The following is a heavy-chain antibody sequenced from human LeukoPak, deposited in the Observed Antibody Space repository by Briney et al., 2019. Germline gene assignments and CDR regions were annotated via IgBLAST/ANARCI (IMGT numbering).Heavy chain of an antibody. V-gene: IGHV2-5*02. CDR3: AHSGCTGGSCYGEYFQH. Sequence: ESGPTLLKPPPTLTLTCTFSGFSLSTGGVGVGWIRQPPGKALEWLSLIYWDDDNYYSPSLKSRLTIAKATSKNQVVLTMTNMDPVDTATYYCAHSGCTGGSCYGEYFQHWGQGTLVTVSS. CDR2: IYWDDDN. CDR1: GFSLSTGGVG. J-gene: IGHJ1*01. D-gene: IGHD2-15*01.